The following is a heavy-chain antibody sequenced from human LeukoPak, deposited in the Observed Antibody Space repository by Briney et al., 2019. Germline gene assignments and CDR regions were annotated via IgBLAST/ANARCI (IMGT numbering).Heavy chain of an antibody. CDR2: INTDGSST. J-gene: IGHJ3*02. D-gene: IGHD1-14*01. V-gene: IGHV3-74*01. Sequence: PVGSLRLSCAASGFTFSSYWMHWVRQGPGKGLVWVSRINTDGSSTSYADSVKGRFTISRDNSRTTLYLQMNSLRAEDTAVYYCATDRGRAPFDIWGQGTLLTVSS. CDR1: GFTFSSYW. CDR3: ATDRGRAPFDI.